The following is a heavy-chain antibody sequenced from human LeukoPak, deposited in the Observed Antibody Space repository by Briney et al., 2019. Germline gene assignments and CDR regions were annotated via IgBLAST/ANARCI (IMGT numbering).Heavy chain of an antibody. V-gene: IGHV4-34*01. J-gene: IGHJ6*03. CDR1: GGSFSGYY. D-gene: IGHD5-18*01. Sequence: PSGTLSLTCAVYGGSFSGYYWSWIRQPPGKGLEWIGEINHSGSNNYNPSLKSRVTISVDTSKNQFSLKLSSVTAADTAVYYCARERGRSYGSVPYYYYYMDVWGKGTTVTVSS. CDR2: INHSGSN. CDR3: ARERGRSYGSVPYYYYYMDV.